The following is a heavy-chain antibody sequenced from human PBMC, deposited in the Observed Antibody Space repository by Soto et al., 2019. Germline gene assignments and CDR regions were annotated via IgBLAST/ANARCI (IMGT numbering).Heavy chain of an antibody. Sequence: GGSLRLSCAASGFTFSSYAMSWVRQAPGKGLEWVSAISGSGGSTYYADSVKGRFTISRDNSKNTLYLQMNSLRAEDTAVYYCAKDLRYYGSGSYHRGTNFDYWGQGTLVTVSS. V-gene: IGHV3-23*01. CDR3: AKDLRYYGSGSYHRGTNFDY. J-gene: IGHJ4*02. D-gene: IGHD3-10*01. CDR2: ISGSGGST. CDR1: GFTFSSYA.